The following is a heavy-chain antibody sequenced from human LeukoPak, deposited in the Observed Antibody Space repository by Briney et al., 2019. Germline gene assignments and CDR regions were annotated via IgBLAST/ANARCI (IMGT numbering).Heavy chain of an antibody. Sequence: SETLSLTCTVSGGSISSGGYYWSWIRQHPGKGLEWIGYIYYSGSTYYNPSLKSRVTISVDTSKNQFSLKLSSVTAADTAVYYCARVVRGPPLGLLFDPWGQGTLVTVSS. J-gene: IGHJ5*02. CDR2: IYYSGST. D-gene: IGHD3-10*01. V-gene: IGHV4-31*03. CDR3: ARVVRGPPLGLLFDP. CDR1: GGSISSGGYY.